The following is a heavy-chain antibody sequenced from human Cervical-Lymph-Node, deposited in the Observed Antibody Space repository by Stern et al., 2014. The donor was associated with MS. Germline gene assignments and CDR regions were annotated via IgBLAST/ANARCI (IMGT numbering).Heavy chain of an antibody. CDR3: ARVLSLATSDS. Sequence: QVQLVQSGAEVRKPGASVKISCEASGYTFTTYYMHWVRQAPGQGLEWVALFNPSGGKTTYAQRFQGRVTVTGDTSTSTVYMELTGLRSEDTAVYYCARVLSLATSDSWGQGTLVTVSS. CDR2: FNPSGGKT. CDR1: GYTFTTYY. D-gene: IGHD1-1*01. V-gene: IGHV1-46*01. J-gene: IGHJ4*02.